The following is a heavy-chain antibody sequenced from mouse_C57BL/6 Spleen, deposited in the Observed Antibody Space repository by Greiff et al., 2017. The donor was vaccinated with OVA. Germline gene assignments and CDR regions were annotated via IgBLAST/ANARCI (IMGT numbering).Heavy chain of an antibody. Sequence: EVQLQQSGPELVKPGASVKISCKASGYTFTDYYMNWVKQSHGKSLEWIGDINPNNGGTSYNQKFKGKATLTVDKSSSTAYMELRSLTSEDSAVYYCARWGEGIAYWGQGTLVTVSA. CDR1: GYTFTDYY. V-gene: IGHV1-26*01. CDR3: ARWGEGIAY. J-gene: IGHJ3*01. CDR2: INPNNGGT.